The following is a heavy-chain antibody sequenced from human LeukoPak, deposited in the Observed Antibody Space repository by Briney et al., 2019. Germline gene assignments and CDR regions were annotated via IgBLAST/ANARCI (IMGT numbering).Heavy chain of an antibody. CDR1: GGTFSSYA. CDR2: MNPNSGNT. D-gene: IGHD2-2*01. J-gene: IGHJ4*02. CDR3: ARGPRYCSSTSCYYYFDY. V-gene: IGHV1-8*03. Sequence: ASVKVSCKASGGTFSSYAINWVRQATGQGLEWMGWMNPNSGNTGYAQKFQGRVTITRNTSISTAYMELSSLRSEDTAVYYCARGPRYCSSTSCYYYFDYWGQGTLVTVSS.